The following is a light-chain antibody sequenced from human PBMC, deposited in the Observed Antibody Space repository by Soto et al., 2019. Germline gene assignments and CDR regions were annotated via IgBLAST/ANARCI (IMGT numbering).Light chain of an antibody. J-gene: IGKJ1*01. CDR1: QSISAW. CDR2: KAS. CDR3: QQYNDYSWT. Sequence: DIQMTQSPSTLSASVGDRVSINCRASQSISAWLAWYQQKPGKALRLLIYKASTLEIGVPSRFSGSGSGTEFTLTISSLQPDDVATYYCQQYNDYSWTFGQGTKVEIK. V-gene: IGKV1-5*03.